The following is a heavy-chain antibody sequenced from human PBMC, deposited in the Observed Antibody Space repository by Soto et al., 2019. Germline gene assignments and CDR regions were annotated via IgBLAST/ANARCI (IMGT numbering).Heavy chain of an antibody. Sequence: ASVKVSFKASGYTFTSYGISWVRQAPGQGLDWMGWISAYNGNTKYAQDLQGRVTMTTDTSTSTAYMELRSLRSDDTAVYYCARFSGGSYNTYYFYYGMDVWGQGTTVTVSS. D-gene: IGHD2-15*01. CDR2: ISAYNGNT. J-gene: IGHJ6*02. CDR3: ARFSGGSYNTYYFYYGMDV. CDR1: GYTFTSYG. V-gene: IGHV1-18*01.